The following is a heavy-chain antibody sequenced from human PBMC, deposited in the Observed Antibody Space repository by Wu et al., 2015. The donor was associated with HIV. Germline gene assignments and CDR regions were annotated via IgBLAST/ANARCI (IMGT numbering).Heavy chain of an antibody. CDR1: SSYA. J-gene: IGHJ4*02. Sequence: SSYAISWVRQAPGQGLEWMGGIIPIFGTANYAQKFQGRVTITADESTSTAYMELSSLRSEDTAVYYCARDREDYGGNYYFDYWGQGTLVTVSS. CDR3: ARDREDYGGNYYFDY. D-gene: IGHD4-23*01. CDR2: IIPIFGTA. V-gene: IGHV1-69*01.